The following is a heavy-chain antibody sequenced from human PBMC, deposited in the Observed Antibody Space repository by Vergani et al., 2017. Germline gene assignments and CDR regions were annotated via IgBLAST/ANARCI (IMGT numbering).Heavy chain of an antibody. CDR1: GFTFSNAW. D-gene: IGHD4-17*01. CDR2: IKSKTDGGTT. J-gene: IGHJ3*02. V-gene: IGHV3-15*01. CDR3: NTEPDGDYFWANDDAFDI. Sequence: EVQLLESGGGLVKPGGSLRLSCAASGFTFSNAWMSWVRQAPGKGLEWVGRIKSKTDGGTTDYTAPVKGRFTISRDDSKNTVYLQMNSLKTEDTAVYYCNTEPDGDYFWANDDAFDIWGQGTMVTVSS.